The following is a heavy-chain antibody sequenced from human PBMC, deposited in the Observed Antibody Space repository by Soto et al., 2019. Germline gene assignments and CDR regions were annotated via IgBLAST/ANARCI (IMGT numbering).Heavy chain of an antibody. CDR3: ARGFNGNPEVDP. CDR1: GYTFTDYS. V-gene: IGHV1-2*02. J-gene: IGHJ5*02. CDR2: INPNTGGT. D-gene: IGHD1-20*01. Sequence: ASVKASCKTSGYTFTDYSMHCVRQAPGQGLEWMGWINPNTGGTDYAQKFQGRVTMTWDTSIRSAYMQLSGLRSDDTAVYYCARGFNGNPEVDPWGQGTLVTVSS.